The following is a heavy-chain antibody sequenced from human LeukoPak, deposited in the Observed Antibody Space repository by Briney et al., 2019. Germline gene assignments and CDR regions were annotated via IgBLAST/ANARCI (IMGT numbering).Heavy chain of an antibody. CDR3: AKAPPLTVAGDY. V-gene: IGHV3-21*04. D-gene: IGHD6-19*01. J-gene: IGHJ4*02. CDR1: GFSFSMYS. Sequence: GGSLRLSCAASGFSFSMYSMSWIRQAPGKGLEWVCSISSRSNYIYCADSVKGRFTISRDNAKNSLFLQVGSLRAEDTAVYYCAKAPPLTVAGDYWGQGTLVTVSS. CDR2: ISSRSNYI.